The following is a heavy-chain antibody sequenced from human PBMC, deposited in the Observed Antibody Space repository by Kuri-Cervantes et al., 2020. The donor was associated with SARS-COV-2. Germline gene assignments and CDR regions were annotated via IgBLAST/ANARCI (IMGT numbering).Heavy chain of an antibody. Sequence: GSLRLSCTVSGGSINSSSYYWGWIRQPPGKGLEWIGSIYYSGSTYYNPSLKSRVTISVDTSKNQFSLKLSSVTAADTAVYYCARHELAITMIVVVPRSWFDPWGQGTLVTVSS. D-gene: IGHD3-22*01. CDR2: IYYSGST. CDR1: GGSINSSSYY. CDR3: ARHELAITMIVVVPRSWFDP. J-gene: IGHJ5*02. V-gene: IGHV4-39*01.